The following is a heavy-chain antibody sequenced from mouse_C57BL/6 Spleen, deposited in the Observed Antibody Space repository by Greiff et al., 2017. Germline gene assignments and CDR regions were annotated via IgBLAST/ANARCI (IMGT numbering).Heavy chain of an antibody. D-gene: IGHD2-10*02. Sequence: EVKLVESGGDLVKPGGSLKLSCAASGFTFSSYGMSWVRQTPDKRLEWVATISSGGSYTYYPDSVKGRVTISRDNAKNTLYLQMSRLKSEDTAMYYCARHSRVEGSGNYFDYWGQGTTLTVSS. J-gene: IGHJ2*01. V-gene: IGHV5-6*01. CDR2: ISSGGSYT. CDR3: ARHSRVEGSGNYFDY. CDR1: GFTFSSYG.